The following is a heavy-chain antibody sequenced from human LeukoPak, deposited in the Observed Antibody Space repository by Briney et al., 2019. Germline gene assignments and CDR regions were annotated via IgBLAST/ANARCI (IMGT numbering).Heavy chain of an antibody. J-gene: IGHJ3*02. CDR3: AREGYYGSGSRDAFDI. V-gene: IGHV4-39*02. CDR1: GGSISSSSYY. CDR2: IYYSGST. Sequence: PSETLSLTCTVSGGSISSSSYYWGWIRQPPGKGLEWIGSIYYSGSTYYNPSLKSRVTISVDTSKNQFSLKLSSVTAADTAVYYCAREGYYGSGSRDAFDIWGQGTMVTVSS. D-gene: IGHD3-10*01.